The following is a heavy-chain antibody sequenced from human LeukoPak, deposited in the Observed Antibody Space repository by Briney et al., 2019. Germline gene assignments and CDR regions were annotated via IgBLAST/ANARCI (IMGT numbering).Heavy chain of an antibody. CDR1: GGSFSGYY. V-gene: IGHV4-34*01. CDR2: INHSGST. Sequence: SETLSLTCAVYGGSFSGYYRSWIRQPPGKGLEWIGEINHSGSTNYNPSLKSRVTISVDTSKNQFSLKLSSVTAADTAVYYCATPGSGSYPGFGYWGQGTLVTVSS. J-gene: IGHJ4*02. CDR3: ATPGSGSYPGFGY. D-gene: IGHD1-26*01.